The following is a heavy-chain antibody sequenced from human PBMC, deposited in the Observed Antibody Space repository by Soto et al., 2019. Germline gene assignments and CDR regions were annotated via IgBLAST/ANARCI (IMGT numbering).Heavy chain of an antibody. CDR3: AKRGYDRPAVA. J-gene: IGHJ5*02. D-gene: IGHD2-2*01. V-gene: IGHV3-30*18. Sequence: GGSLRLSCAASGFTFSSYGMHWVRQAPGKGLEWVAVISYDGSNKYYADSVKGRFTISRDNSKNTLYLQMNSLRAEDTAVYYCAKRGYDRPAVAWGRGTLVTVSS. CDR2: ISYDGSNK. CDR1: GFTFSSYG.